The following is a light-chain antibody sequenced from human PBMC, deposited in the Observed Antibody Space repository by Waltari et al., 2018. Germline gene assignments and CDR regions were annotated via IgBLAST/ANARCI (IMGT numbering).Light chain of an antibody. CDR2: AAS. CDR3: KQTYSSPWT. V-gene: IGKV1-39*01. J-gene: IGKJ1*01. Sequence: DFQVTQSPSSLSASVGDRVSITCRASLSISTSLNWYQQKPGKAPKLLVYAASSLHSGVPSRFSGSGSGTDFTLTVSSLQPEDFATYYCKQTYSSPWTFGQGP. CDR1: LSISTS.